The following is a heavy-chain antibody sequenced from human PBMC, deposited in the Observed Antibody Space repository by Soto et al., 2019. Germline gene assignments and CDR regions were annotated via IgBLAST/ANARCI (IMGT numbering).Heavy chain of an antibody. CDR1: DDCPRRSF. CDR3: ARGSEAWFDP. CDR2: VYSTEIT. V-gene: IGHV4-59*01. J-gene: IGHJ5*02. Sequence: VSDDCPRRSFSCLFRLPLEKELELVGYVYSTEITNYNPSLKSRVAMSIDTYKNPLSLKVRSVTAADTAVYYCARGSEAWFDPWGQGTLVTGS.